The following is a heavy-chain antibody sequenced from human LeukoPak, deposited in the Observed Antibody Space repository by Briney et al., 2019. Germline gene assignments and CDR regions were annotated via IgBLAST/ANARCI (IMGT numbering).Heavy chain of an antibody. Sequence: GGSLRLSCAASGFTVSSNYTSWVRQAPGKGLEWVSIIYSDGSTYYRDSVKGRFTISRDNSKNTLYLQMNSLRAEDTAVYYCAREGLRLGALSLYIDSWGQGTLVTVSS. CDR2: IYSDGST. CDR1: GFTVSSNY. J-gene: IGHJ4*02. CDR3: AREGLRLGALSLYIDS. V-gene: IGHV3-66*01. D-gene: IGHD3-16*02.